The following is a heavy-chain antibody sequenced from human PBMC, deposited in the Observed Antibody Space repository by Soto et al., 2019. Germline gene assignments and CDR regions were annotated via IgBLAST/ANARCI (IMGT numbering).Heavy chain of an antibody. J-gene: IGHJ6*02. CDR2: ISYDGSNK. V-gene: IGHV3-30-3*01. CDR1: GFTFSSYA. D-gene: IGHD2-15*01. CDR3: ARDGPSSGATKPYYYYGMDV. Sequence: QVQLVESGGVVVQPGRSLRLSCAASGFTFSSYAMHWVRQAPGKGLEWVAVISYDGSNKYYADSVKGRFTISRDNSKNTLYLQMNSLRAEDTAVYYCARDGPSSGATKPYYYYGMDVWGQGTTVTVSS.